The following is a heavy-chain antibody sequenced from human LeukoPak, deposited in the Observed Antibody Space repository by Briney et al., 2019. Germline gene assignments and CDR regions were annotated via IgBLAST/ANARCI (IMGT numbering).Heavy chain of an antibody. V-gene: IGHV4-61*02. D-gene: IGHD1-14*01. J-gene: IGHJ4*02. CDR3: ERVEPTMAYNAFDY. CDR2: IHTSGST. CDR1: GGSISSGSYY. Sequence: SLTLSLTCTVSGGSISSGSYYWSWIRHPAGKGLEWIGRIHTSGSTNYNPSLKSRVTISVDTSKHQFSLKLSSVTAADTAVSYRERVEPTMAYNAFDYWGQGGLVTVSS.